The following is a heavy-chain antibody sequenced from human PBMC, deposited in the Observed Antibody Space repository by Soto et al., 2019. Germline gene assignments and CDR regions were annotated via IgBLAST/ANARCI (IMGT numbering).Heavy chain of an antibody. CDR2: IIPILGIA. D-gene: IGHD6-19*01. CDR3: ARLPVGSSGWYYGSVSVDY. J-gene: IGHJ4*02. V-gene: IGHV1-69*02. Sequence: GASVKVSCKASGGTFSSYTISWVRQAPGQGLEWMGRIIPILGIANYAQKFQGRVTITADKSTSTAYMELSSLRSEDTAVYYCARLPVGSSGWYYGSVSVDYWGQGTLVNVSS. CDR1: GGTFSSYT.